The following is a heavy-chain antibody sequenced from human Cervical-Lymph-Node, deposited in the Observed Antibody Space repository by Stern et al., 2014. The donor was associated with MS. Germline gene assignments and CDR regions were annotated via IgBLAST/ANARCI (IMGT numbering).Heavy chain of an antibody. CDR3: AKGGSGSYLD. D-gene: IGHD1-26*01. CDR2: IPYDGRDK. CDR1: GFVFRRYA. V-gene: IGHV3-30*04. Sequence: VHLVESGGGVVQPGRSLRLSCAASGFVFRRYALHWVRQAPGKGLEWVALIPYDGRDKYYTVSVKGRFTVSRDNSNNTVDLEMNSLRLEDTAVYYCAKGGSGSYLDWGQGSLVTVSS. J-gene: IGHJ4*02.